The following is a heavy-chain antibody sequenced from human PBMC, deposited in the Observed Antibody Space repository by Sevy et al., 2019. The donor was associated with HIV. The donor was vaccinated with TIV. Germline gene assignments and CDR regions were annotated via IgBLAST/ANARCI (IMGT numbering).Heavy chain of an antibody. CDR1: GYTFTSYG. Sequence: ASVKVSCKASGYTFTSYGISWVRQAPGQGLEWMGWISDYNGNTNYAQKLQGRVTMTTDTSTSTAYMELRSLRSDETAVYYCARDPRGGNAFDIWGQGTMVTVSS. CDR3: ARDPRGGNAFDI. V-gene: IGHV1-18*01. J-gene: IGHJ3*02. D-gene: IGHD3-16*01. CDR2: ISDYNGNT.